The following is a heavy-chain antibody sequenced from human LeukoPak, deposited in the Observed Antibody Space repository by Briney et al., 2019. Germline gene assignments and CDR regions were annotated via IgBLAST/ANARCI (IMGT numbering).Heavy chain of an antibody. CDR1: GGSFSGYY. CDR3: ARGRYYYDSSGYLLNAFDI. Sequence: KTSETLPLTCAVYGGSFSGYYWSWIRQPPGKGLEWIGEINHSGSTNYNPSLKSRVTISVDTSKNQFSLKLSSVTAADTAVYYCARGRYYYDSSGYLLNAFDIWGQGTMVTVSS. J-gene: IGHJ3*02. D-gene: IGHD3-22*01. CDR2: INHSGST. V-gene: IGHV4-34*01.